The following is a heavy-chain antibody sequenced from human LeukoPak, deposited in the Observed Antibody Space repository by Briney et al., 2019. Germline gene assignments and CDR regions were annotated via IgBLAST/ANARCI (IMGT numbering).Heavy chain of an antibody. Sequence: SETLSLTCTVSGDSISSSSYYWGWIRQPPGKGLEWIGNINYSGSTYYNPSLKSRVTISVDTSKNQFSLKLSSVTAADTAVYYCARHRLGIVVVVAATNWFDPWGQGTLVTVSS. CDR1: GDSISSSSYY. J-gene: IGHJ5*02. D-gene: IGHD2-15*01. V-gene: IGHV4-39*01. CDR3: ARHRLGIVVVVAATNWFDP. CDR2: INYSGST.